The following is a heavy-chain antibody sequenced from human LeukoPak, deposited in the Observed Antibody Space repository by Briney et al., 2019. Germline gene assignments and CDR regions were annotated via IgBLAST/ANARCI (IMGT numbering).Heavy chain of an antibody. V-gene: IGHV1-8*01. J-gene: IGHJ4*02. CDR1: GYTFVNYD. CDR3: ARGDQGLKDY. CDR2: MDSRRGNT. Sequence: ASVKVSCKTSGYTFVNYDINWVRQATGQRFEWMGWMDSRRGNTGYASKFQGRVSMTRNTSTSTAYMELISLTSEDTAVYYCARGDQGLKDYWGLGTQVTVSS.